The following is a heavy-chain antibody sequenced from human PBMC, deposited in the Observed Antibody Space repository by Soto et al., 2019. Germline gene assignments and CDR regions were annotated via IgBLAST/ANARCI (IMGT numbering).Heavy chain of an antibody. Sequence: EVQMVESGGGVVQPGGSLRLSCAAPGFSVTNNYMNWVRQAPGKGLEWVSIVDIGGNTYYADSVKDRFTISRDDSKNTLYLQMDSLRPEDTAVYFCARGRGSTGYLGREHYFDYWGQGTLVTVSP. CDR2: VDIGGNT. CDR3: ARGRGSTGYLGREHYFDY. D-gene: IGHD3-16*01. V-gene: IGHV3-66*01. J-gene: IGHJ4*02. CDR1: GFSVTNNY.